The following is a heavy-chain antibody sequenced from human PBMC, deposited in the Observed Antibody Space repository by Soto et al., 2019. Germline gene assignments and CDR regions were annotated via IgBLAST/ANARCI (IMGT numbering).Heavy chain of an antibody. D-gene: IGHD1-1*01. CDR1: GFTFSSYA. Sequence: EVQLLESGGGLVQPGGSLRLSCAASGFTFSSYAMSWVRQAPGKGLEWVSAISGSGGSTYYADSVKGRFTISRDNSKNTVYLQMNSLRAEDTAVYYCAKGLRSGTTFYDYWGQGTLVTVSS. CDR3: AKGLRSGTTFYDY. CDR2: ISGSGGST. V-gene: IGHV3-23*01. J-gene: IGHJ4*02.